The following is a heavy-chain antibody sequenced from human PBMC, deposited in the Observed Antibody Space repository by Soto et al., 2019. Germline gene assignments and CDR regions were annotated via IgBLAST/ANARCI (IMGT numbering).Heavy chain of an antibody. J-gene: IGHJ2*01. CDR1: GFSLTTSGVA. CDR3: AHRDCSGIDCYSRWFFGL. D-gene: IGHD2-21*02. V-gene: IGHV2-5*02. Sequence: QITLKESGPTLVKPTQTLTLTCTFSGFSLTTSGVAVAWIRQPPGKAPEWLALIYWDDDKRYSPSLKTRLSITKDTSKNQVVLTMANMDLEDTATYYCAHRDCSGIDCYSRWFFGLWGRGTLVTVSS. CDR2: IYWDDDK.